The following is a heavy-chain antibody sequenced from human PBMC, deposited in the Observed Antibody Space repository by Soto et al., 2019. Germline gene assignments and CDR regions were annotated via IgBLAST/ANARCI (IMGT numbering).Heavy chain of an antibody. CDR2: ISYDGSNK. D-gene: IGHD3-10*01. J-gene: IGHJ4*02. V-gene: IGHV3-30*18. CDR3: AKDSLYYYGSGSYYGLLDY. CDR1: GFTFSSYG. Sequence: QVQLVESGGGVVQPGRSLRLSCAASGFTFSSYGMHWVRQAPGKGLEWVAVISYDGSNKYYADSVKGRFTISRDNSKNTLYLQMNSLRPEDTAVYYCAKDSLYYYGSGSYYGLLDYWGQGTLVTVSS.